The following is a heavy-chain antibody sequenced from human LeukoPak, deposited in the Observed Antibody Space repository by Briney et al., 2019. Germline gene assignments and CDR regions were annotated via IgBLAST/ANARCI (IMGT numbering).Heavy chain of an antibody. Sequence: GGSLRLSCAASGFTVSDYYMSWIRQAPGKGLEWVSYISSSGVTINYADSVKGRFTMSRDNAKNSLYLQMNSLRAEDTAVYYCARIRWWQRTAVDYWGQGTLVTVSS. CDR3: ARIRWWQRTAVDY. V-gene: IGHV3-11*04. D-gene: IGHD2-15*01. J-gene: IGHJ4*02. CDR1: GFTVSDYY. CDR2: ISSSGVTI.